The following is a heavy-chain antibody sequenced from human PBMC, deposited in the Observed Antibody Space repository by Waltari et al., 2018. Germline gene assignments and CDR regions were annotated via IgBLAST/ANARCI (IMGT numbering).Heavy chain of an antibody. Sequence: EVQLVESGGGLVKPGGSLRLSCAASGFTFSSYSMNWVRQAPGKGLECVSSISSSSSYIYYADSLKGRFTISRDNAKNSLYLQMNSLRAEDTAVYYCARDDGSGSSFDYWGQGTLVTVSS. CDR2: ISSSSSYI. V-gene: IGHV3-21*01. D-gene: IGHD6-19*01. J-gene: IGHJ4*02. CDR1: GFTFSSYS. CDR3: ARDDGSGSSFDY.